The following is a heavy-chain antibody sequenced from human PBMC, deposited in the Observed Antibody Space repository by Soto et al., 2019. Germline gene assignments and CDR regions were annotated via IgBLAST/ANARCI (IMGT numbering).Heavy chain of an antibody. CDR1: GYTLTSHG. J-gene: IGHJ6*02. V-gene: IGHV1-18*01. CDR2: ISAYNGNT. Sequence: QVQLVQSGAEVKKPGASVKVSCKASGYTLTSHGISWVRQAPGQGLEWMGWISAYNGNTNYAQKLQGRVTMTTDTAKSPADEELRSLGSDYTTVYNGARGGGNSGVLWEDYYGRDVWGQGPTVTVSS. D-gene: IGHD1-26*01. CDR3: ARGGGNSGVLWEDYYGRDV.